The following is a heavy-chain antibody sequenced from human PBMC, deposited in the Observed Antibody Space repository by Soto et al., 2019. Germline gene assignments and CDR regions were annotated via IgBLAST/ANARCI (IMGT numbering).Heavy chain of an antibody. CDR2: IKQDGSEK. Sequence: EVQLVESGGGLVQPGGSLRLSCAASGFTFSSYWMSWVRQAPGKGLEWVANIKQDGSEKYYVDSVKGRFTISRDNAKKSLYPQMQTLRAEDTAVYYCARQWHDYYSYGMDVWGQGTTVTVSS. CDR1: GFTFSSYW. V-gene: IGHV3-7*05. J-gene: IGHJ6*02. CDR3: ARQWHDYYSYGMDV. D-gene: IGHD6-19*01.